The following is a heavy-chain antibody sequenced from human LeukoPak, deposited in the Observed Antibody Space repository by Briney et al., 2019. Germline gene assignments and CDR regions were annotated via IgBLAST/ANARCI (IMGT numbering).Heavy chain of an antibody. CDR1: GGSISSYY. J-gene: IGHJ4*02. D-gene: IGHD1-26*01. V-gene: IGHV4-59*08. Sequence: TSETLSLTCTVSGGSISSYYWSWIRQPPGKGLEWIGYIYYSGSTNYNPSLKGRVTISVDTSKNQFSLKLSSVTAADTAVYYCARHTPMILSGSYYTPNFDYWGQGTLVTVSS. CDR3: ARHTPMILSGSYYTPNFDY. CDR2: IYYSGST.